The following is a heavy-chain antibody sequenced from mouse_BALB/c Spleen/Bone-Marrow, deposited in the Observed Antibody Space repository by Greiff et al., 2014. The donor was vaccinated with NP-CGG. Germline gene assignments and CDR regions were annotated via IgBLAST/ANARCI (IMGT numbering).Heavy chain of an antibody. V-gene: IGHV5-12-2*01. CDR1: GFTLSSYT. CDR3: ARHGGSRGYYFDY. J-gene: IGHJ2*01. D-gene: IGHD1-1*01. CDR2: ISNGGGST. Sequence: EVKLVESGGGLVQPGGSLKLSCAASGFTLSSYTMSWVRQTPEKRLEWVAYISNGGGSTYYPDTVKGRFTISRDNAKNTLYLQMSSLKSEDTAMYYCARHGGSRGYYFDYWGQGTTLTVSS.